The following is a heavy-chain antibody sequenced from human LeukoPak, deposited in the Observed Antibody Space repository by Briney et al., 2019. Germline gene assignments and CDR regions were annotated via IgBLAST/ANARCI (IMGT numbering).Heavy chain of an antibody. CDR2: IYYSGST. CDR1: GGSISSGDYY. CDR3: ARAYYYDSSGYYSNRYYFDY. J-gene: IGHJ4*02. Sequence: SQTLSLTCTVSGGSISSGDYYWSWIRQPPGKGLEWIGYIYYSGSTYYNPSPKSRVTISVDTSKNQFSLKLSSVTAADTAVYYCARAYYYDSSGYYSNRYYFDYWGQGTLVTVSS. V-gene: IGHV4-30-4*01. D-gene: IGHD3-22*01.